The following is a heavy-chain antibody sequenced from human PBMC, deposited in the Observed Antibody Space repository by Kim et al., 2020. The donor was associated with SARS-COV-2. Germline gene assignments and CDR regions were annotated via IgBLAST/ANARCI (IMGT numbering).Heavy chain of an antibody. D-gene: IGHD3-16*01. CDR1: GFTFSSYG. Sequence: GGSLRLSCAASGFTFSSYGMHWVRQAPGKGLEWVAVISYDGSNKYYADSVKGRFTISRDNSKNTLYLQMNSLRAEDTAVYYCAKGGYGGDTGAAGYYYY. CDR2: ISYDGSNK. CDR3: AKGGYGGDTGAAGYYYY. J-gene: IGHJ6*03. V-gene: IGHV3-30*18.